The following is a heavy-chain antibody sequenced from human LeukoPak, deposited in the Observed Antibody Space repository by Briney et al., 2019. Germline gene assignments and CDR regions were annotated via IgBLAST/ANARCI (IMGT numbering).Heavy chain of an antibody. D-gene: IGHD4-23*01. J-gene: IGHJ4*02. CDR3: AKDGGSRDFDY. V-gene: IGHV3-23*01. CDR1: GFTFSSYA. Sequence: PGGSLRLSCAGSGFTFSSYAMSWVRQAPGKGLEWVSTISGSGGSTFYADSVKGRFTISRDNSKNTVYLHMNSLRAEDTALYYCAKDGGSRDFDYWGQGTLVTVSS. CDR2: ISGSGGST.